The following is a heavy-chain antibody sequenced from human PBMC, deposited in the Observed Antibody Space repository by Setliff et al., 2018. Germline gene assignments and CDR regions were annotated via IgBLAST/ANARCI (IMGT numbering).Heavy chain of an antibody. J-gene: IGHJ6*02. CDR2: SRNKVSGGFI. D-gene: IGHD1-1*01. CDR1: GFTFSDYS. V-gene: IGHV3-72*01. CDR3: ARDSVTLGQLERRGGFRYYDMDV. Sequence: PGGSLRLSCATSGFTFSDYSFDWVRQAPGKGLEWVGRSRNKVSGGFIEYAASVKGRFTISRDDSKNSVFLQMNSLISEDTAVYLCARDSVTLGQLERRGGFRYYDMDVWGQGTTVTVSS.